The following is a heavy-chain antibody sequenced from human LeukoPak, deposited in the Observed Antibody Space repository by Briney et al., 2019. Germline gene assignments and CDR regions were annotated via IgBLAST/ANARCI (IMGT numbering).Heavy chain of an antibody. D-gene: IGHD6-13*01. Sequence: GGSLRLSCAASGFTFSSYEMSWVRQAPGKGLEWVSYISSSGGSMYYADSVKGRFTISRDNAKNSLFLEMNSLRAEDTAVYCCARLTAAGDPADFWGQGTLVTVSS. CDR2: ISSSGGSM. CDR3: ARLTAAGDPADF. CDR1: GFTFSSYE. J-gene: IGHJ4*02. V-gene: IGHV3-48*03.